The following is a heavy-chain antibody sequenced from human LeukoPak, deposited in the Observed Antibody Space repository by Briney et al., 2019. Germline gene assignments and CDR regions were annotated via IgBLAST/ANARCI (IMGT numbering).Heavy chain of an antibody. D-gene: IGHD6-13*01. CDR3: ATFEGYSSSWVDP. J-gene: IGHJ5*02. Sequence: SQTLSLTCAVSGGSISSGGYSWSWIRQPPGKGLEWIGYIYHSGGTYYNPSLKSRVTISVDTSKNQFSLKLSSVTAADTAVYYCATFEGYSSSWVDPWGQGTLVTVSS. CDR1: GGSISSGGYS. V-gene: IGHV4-30-2*03. CDR2: IYHSGGT.